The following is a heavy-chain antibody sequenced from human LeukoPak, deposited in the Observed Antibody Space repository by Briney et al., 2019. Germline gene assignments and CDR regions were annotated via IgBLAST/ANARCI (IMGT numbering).Heavy chain of an antibody. CDR2: ISSSGSAI. V-gene: IGHV3-11*01. CDR3: ARERAVAMVD. CDR1: GFTISDHY. D-gene: IGHD6-19*01. Sequence: GGSLRLSCATSGFTISDHYMSWIRQAPGKGLEWLSYISSSGSAIYYADSVKGRFTISRDNAKNSLYLQMNSLRAEDTAVYYCARERAVAMVDWGQGTLVTVSS. J-gene: IGHJ4*02.